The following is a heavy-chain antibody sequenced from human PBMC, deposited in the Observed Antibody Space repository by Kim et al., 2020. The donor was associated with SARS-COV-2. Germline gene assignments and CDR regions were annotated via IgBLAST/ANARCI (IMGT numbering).Heavy chain of an antibody. D-gene: IGHD3-10*01. Sequence: GGSLRLSCGTAGSTFNTYGMQRVRQATGKGLEWVAVVGFDGWNINYADSVKCRYAISRDNSKNTLHLQLNTLRGEDTAVYYCARDLSKGRYLAYWGQGTLVTVSS. V-gene: IGHV3-33*01. J-gene: IGHJ4*02. CDR2: VGFDGWNI. CDR3: ARDLSKGRYLAY. CDR1: GSTFNTYG.